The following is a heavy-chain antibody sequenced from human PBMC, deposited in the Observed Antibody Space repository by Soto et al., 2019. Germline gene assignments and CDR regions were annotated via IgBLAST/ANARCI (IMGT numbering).Heavy chain of an antibody. V-gene: IGHV3-43*01. CDR2: ISWDGDST. J-gene: IGHJ4*02. CDR3: AKDIAGSGWYSLDY. Sequence: EVQLVESGGVVVQPGGSLRLSCAASGFTCDDYTMHWVRQAPGKGLEWVSLISWDGDSTYYADSVKGRFTISRDNSENSLYLQRNSLRTEDTAFYYCAKDIAGSGWYSLDYWGQGTLVTVSS. D-gene: IGHD6-19*01. CDR1: GFTCDDYT.